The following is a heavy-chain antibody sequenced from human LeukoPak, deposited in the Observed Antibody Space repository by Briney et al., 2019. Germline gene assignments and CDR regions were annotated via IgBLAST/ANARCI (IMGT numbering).Heavy chain of an antibody. V-gene: IGHV3-49*04. D-gene: IGHD2-2*01. J-gene: IGHJ3*02. CDR1: GFTSGHYA. CDR2: IRSQAYGGTI. Sequence: GGSLRLSCTGSGFTSGHYALAWVRPAPGEGLEWLGFIRSQAYGGTIEYAASVKGRFSISRDNSKSIADLQINSLKTEDTAVYYCARGGDFGVPAPLGIDAFDIWGQGTMVTVSS. CDR3: ARGGDFGVPAPLGIDAFDI.